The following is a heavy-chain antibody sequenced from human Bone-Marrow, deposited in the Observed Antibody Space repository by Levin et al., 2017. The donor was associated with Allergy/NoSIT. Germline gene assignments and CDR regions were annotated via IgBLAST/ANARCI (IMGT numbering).Heavy chain of an antibody. CDR2: FYYNGAT. D-gene: IGHD6-6*01. Sequence: SQTLSLTCTVSGASISSSSHYWGWIRQPPGKRLEWIATFYYNGATYYNPSLKSRATISGDTSRNQFSLKLNTVTGADTAVYYCARLVLGSIDYWGQGTLVTVSS. CDR3: ARLVLGSIDY. V-gene: IGHV4-39*01. J-gene: IGHJ4*02. CDR1: GASISSSSHY.